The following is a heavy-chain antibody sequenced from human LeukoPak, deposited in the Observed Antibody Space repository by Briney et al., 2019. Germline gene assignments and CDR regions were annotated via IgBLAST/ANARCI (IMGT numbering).Heavy chain of an antibody. CDR3: ARLTYYDFWSGYYIDY. J-gene: IGHJ4*02. Sequence: GGSLRLSCAASGFTFSDYYMSWIRQAPGEGLEWVSYISSSGSTIYYADSVKGRFTISRDNAKNSLYLQMNSLRAEDTAVYYCARLTYYDFWSGYYIDYWGQGTLVTVSS. V-gene: IGHV3-11*01. CDR2: ISSSGSTI. D-gene: IGHD3-3*01. CDR1: GFTFSDYY.